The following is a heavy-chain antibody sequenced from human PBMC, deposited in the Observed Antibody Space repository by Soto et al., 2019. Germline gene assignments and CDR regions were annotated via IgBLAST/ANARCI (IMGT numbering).Heavy chain of an antibody. V-gene: IGHV1-18*04. CDR1: GYTFTSYG. Sequence: QVQLVQSGAEVKKPGASVKVSCKASGYTFTSYGISWVRQAPGQGLEWMGWISAYNGNTNYAQKLQGRVTMTTDTSTSTAYLELRSLRSDDTAVYYCASHSSSWLYYYYYGIDVWGQGTTVTVSS. D-gene: IGHD6-13*01. CDR2: ISAYNGNT. CDR3: ASHSSSWLYYYYYGIDV. J-gene: IGHJ6*02.